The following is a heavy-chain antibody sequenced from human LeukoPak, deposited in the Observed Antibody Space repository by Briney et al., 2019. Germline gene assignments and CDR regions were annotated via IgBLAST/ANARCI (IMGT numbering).Heavy chain of an antibody. J-gene: IGHJ4*02. CDR3: TTDGVGVEGATYDN. Sequence: PGGSLRLSCVASGFTISTYGMHWVRQAPGKGLEWVGRIKAKAHGGTIEYAAPVKGRFTISRDDSKNTLYLQMNSLKTEDTAVYYCTTDGVGVEGATYDNWGQGTLVSVSS. CDR2: IKAKAHGGTI. V-gene: IGHV3-15*01. CDR1: GFTISTYG. D-gene: IGHD1-26*01.